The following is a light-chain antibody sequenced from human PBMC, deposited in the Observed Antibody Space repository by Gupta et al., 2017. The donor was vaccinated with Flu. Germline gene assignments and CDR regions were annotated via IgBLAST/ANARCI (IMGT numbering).Light chain of an antibody. Sequence: DIVMTQTPLSLSVTPGQPASFSCKSSQSLLHRDGMTYFQCYLQNPGQPPQLLIYEVSKRFSRGADMFSGGGAGTDSTLKSSRVEAEYVVFYYCMQSVHFRTFGQGTKVEIK. CDR2: EVS. V-gene: IGKV2D-29*01. CDR1: QSLLHRDGMTY. J-gene: IGKJ1*01. CDR3: MQSVHFRT.